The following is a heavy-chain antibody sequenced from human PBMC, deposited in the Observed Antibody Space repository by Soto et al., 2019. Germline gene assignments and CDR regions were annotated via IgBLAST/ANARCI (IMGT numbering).Heavy chain of an antibody. D-gene: IGHD3-22*01. Sequence: PSETLSLTCTVSGGSISSGDYYWSWIRQPPGKGLEWIGYIYYSGSTYYNPSLTSRVTISVDTSKKQFSLKLSSVTAADTAVYYCASLAVRITMIVVWGPGXLLT. CDR1: GGSISSGDYY. CDR2: IYYSGST. J-gene: IGHJ4*02. CDR3: ASLAVRITMIVV. V-gene: IGHV4-30-4*01.